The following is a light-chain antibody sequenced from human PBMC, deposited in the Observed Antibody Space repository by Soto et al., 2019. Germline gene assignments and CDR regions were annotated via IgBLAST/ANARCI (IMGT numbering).Light chain of an antibody. CDR2: EVS. CDR1: SSDVGSYNY. V-gene: IGLV2-14*01. CDR3: ASSPSNTPLWV. J-gene: IGLJ3*02. Sequence: QSALTQPASVSGSPGQSITISCTGTSSDVGSYNYVSWYQHHPGKAPKLLIFEVSNRPSGVSDRFSGSKSGNTASLTISGLQVEDEADYCCASSPSNTPLWVLGGGTKLTVL.